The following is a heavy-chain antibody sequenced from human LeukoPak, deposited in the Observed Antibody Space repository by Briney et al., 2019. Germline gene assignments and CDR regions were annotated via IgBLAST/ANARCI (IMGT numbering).Heavy chain of an antibody. J-gene: IGHJ4*02. CDR1: GFTFSSYA. D-gene: IGHD3-9*01. V-gene: IGHV3-30*02. Sequence: GGSLRLSCAASGFTFSSYAMHWVRQAPGKGLEWVAYIQYDGSNIQYADSVKGRFIISRDRSKNILYLQMNSLRAEDTAVYYCARGPLYNILSGFKIAEKNFDYWGQGTLVTVSS. CDR3: ARGPLYNILSGFKIAEKNFDY. CDR2: IQYDGSNI.